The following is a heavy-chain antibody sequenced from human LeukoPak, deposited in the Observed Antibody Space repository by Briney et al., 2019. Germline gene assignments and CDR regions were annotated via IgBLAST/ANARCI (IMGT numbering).Heavy chain of an antibody. CDR3: ARLEGRWGKGLDYFDY. D-gene: IGHD3-16*01. CDR1: GASMSRYY. J-gene: IGHJ4*02. V-gene: IGHV4-59*01. CDR2: IYYSGGA. Sequence: PSETLSLTCRVSGASMSRYYWSWIRQSPGKGLEWIGYIYYSGGAKYNPSLESRLTISGDRSTNQFSLELTSVTAADTAIYYCARLEGRWGKGLDYFDYWGQGTLVTVSS.